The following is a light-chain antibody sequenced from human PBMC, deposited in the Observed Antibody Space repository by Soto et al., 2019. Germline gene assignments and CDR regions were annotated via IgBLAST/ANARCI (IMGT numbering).Light chain of an antibody. CDR1: SSNIGSNT. V-gene: IGLV1-44*01. CDR2: SNN. Sequence: QPVLTQPPSESGTPGQRVTISCSGSSSNIGSNTVNWYQHLPGTAPKLLIYSNNQRPSGVPDRFSGSKSGTSASLAISGLQSEDEADYYCAAWDDSLNGVVFGGGTKLTVL. J-gene: IGLJ2*01. CDR3: AAWDDSLNGVV.